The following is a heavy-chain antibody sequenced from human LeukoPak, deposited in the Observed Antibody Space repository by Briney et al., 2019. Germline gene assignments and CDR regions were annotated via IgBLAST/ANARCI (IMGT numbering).Heavy chain of an antibody. CDR1: GFTVSSNY. Sequence: GGSLRLSCAASGFTVSSNYMTWVRQAPGKGLEWVSVIYSGGSTYYADSVKGRFTTSRDNSKNTLYLQMNSLRGEDTAVYYCARGTSSGYFQLYFDYWGQGTLVTVSS. V-gene: IGHV3-53*01. J-gene: IGHJ4*02. CDR2: IYSGGST. D-gene: IGHD3-22*01. CDR3: ARGTSSGYFQLYFDY.